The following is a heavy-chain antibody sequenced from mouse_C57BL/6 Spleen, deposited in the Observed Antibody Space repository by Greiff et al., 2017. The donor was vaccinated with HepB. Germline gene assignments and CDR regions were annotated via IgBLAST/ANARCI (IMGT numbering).Heavy chain of an antibody. Sequence: VQLQQSGPELVKPGASVKIPCKASGYTFTDYNMDWVKQSHGKSLEWIGDINPNNGGTIYNQKFKGKATLTVDKSSSTAYMELRSLTSEDTAVYYCARRVLRLYYAMDYWGQGTSVTVSS. CDR2: INPNNGGT. V-gene: IGHV1-18*01. D-gene: IGHD1-1*01. CDR1: GYTFTDYN. J-gene: IGHJ4*01. CDR3: ARRVLRLYYAMDY.